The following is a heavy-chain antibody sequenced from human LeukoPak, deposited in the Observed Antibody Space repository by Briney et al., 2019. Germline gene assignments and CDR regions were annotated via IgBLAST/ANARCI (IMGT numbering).Heavy chain of an antibody. V-gene: IGHV3-23*01. J-gene: IGHJ5*02. CDR1: GFTFSTYA. Sequence: PGGSLRLSCVVSGFTFSTYAMSWVRQAPGKGLEWVAFISGSGRNTYYADSVKGRFTISRDNSKNTLYLQMNSLRAEDTAVYYCGSGPVGTTVPWGQGTLVTVSS. D-gene: IGHD1-1*01. CDR3: GSGPVGTTVP. CDR2: ISGSGRNT.